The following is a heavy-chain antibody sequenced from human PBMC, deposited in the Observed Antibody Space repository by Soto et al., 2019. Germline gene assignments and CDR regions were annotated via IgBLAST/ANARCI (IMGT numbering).Heavy chain of an antibody. D-gene: IGHD3-3*02. CDR1: GFTFNIYT. CDR3: ARDDAFGTENGFDV. Sequence: EAQLVESGGGLVKPGGSLRLSCAASGFTFNIYTMNWVRQAPGKGLEWVSSISSGSTYISYADSVKGRFIISRDNAKNSLYLQMNSLRAEDTGVYFCARDDAFGTENGFDVWGPGTMVTVSS. CDR2: ISSGSTYI. J-gene: IGHJ3*01. V-gene: IGHV3-21*06.